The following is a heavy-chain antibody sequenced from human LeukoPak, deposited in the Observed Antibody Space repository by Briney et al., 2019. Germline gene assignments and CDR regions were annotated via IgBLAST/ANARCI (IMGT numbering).Heavy chain of an antibody. Sequence: ASVKVSCKASGYTFTSYSTSWVRQAPGQGLEWMGWISAYNGNTNYAQKLQGRVTMTTDTSTSTAYMELRGLRSDDTAVYYCARDFYYYDSSGYYPEGYYYYYMDVWGKGTTVTVSS. V-gene: IGHV1-18*01. CDR3: ARDFYYYDSSGYYPEGYYYYYMDV. CDR1: GYTFTSYS. CDR2: ISAYNGNT. J-gene: IGHJ6*03. D-gene: IGHD3-22*01.